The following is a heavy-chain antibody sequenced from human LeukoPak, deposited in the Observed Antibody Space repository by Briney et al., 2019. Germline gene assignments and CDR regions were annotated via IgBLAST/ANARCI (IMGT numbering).Heavy chain of an antibody. Sequence: GGSLRLSCAASGFTVDTNYMSWVRQAPGKGLEWVSVLYTAGTTYYADSVKGRFTISRDNSKNTLYLQMNSLRAEDTAIYYCARGGAYFDYWGQGTLVTVST. J-gene: IGHJ4*02. CDR1: GFTVDTNY. D-gene: IGHD4/OR15-4a*01. V-gene: IGHV3-53*01. CDR2: LYTAGTT. CDR3: ARGGAYFDY.